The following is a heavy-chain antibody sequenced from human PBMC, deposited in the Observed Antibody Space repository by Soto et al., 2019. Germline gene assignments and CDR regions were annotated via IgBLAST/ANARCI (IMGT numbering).Heavy chain of an antibody. CDR2: IIANYGKT. J-gene: IGHJ6*02. CDR1: GGTFSSYA. Sequence: ASVKVSCKASGGTFSSYAISWVRQAPGQGLEWMGGIIANYGKTNYAQKFQGRVTMTTDTSTSTAYMELRSLRSDDTAVYYCAREWGNYDNYGMDVWGQGTTVTVSS. D-gene: IGHD1-7*01. CDR3: AREWGNYDNYGMDV. V-gene: IGHV1-18*01.